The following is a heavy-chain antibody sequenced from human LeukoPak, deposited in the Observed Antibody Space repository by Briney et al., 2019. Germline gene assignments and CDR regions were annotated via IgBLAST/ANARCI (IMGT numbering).Heavy chain of an antibody. Sequence: GRSLRLSCAASRFTFSSYAMHWVRQAPGKGLEWVALISLDGSNKYYADSVKGRLTISRDNSKNTLYLQMNSLRAEDTAVYYCARSLDSPGYYSPSDYWGQGTLVTVSS. CDR1: RFTFSSYA. V-gene: IGHV3-30-3*01. J-gene: IGHJ4*02. D-gene: IGHD3-22*01. CDR2: ISLDGSNK. CDR3: ARSLDSPGYYSPSDY.